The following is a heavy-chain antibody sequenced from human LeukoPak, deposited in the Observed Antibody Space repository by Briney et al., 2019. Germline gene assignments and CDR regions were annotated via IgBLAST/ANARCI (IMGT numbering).Heavy chain of an antibody. D-gene: IGHD3-16*01. CDR1: GFTFGSYW. Sequence: GSLRLSCAASGFTFGSYWMSWVRQAPGKGLEWVANIKQDGSEKYYVDSVKGRFTISRDNTKNSLFLQMNSLRAEDTAVYYCARGVILPAGFDYWGQGTLVIVSS. CDR2: IKQDGSEK. CDR3: ARGVILPAGFDY. J-gene: IGHJ4*02. V-gene: IGHV3-7*04.